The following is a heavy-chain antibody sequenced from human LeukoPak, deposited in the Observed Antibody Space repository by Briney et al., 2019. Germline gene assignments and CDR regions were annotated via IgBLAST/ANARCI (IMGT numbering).Heavy chain of an antibody. CDR3: AKGKGGYYYYGMDV. CDR2: ISWNSGTI. Sequence: GRSLRLSCVASGLRFDDYAMNWVRRAPGKGLEWVSSISWNSGTIGYGDSVKGRFTISRDNAKNSLYLQMNSLRAEDTALYYCAKGKGGYYYYGMDVWGQGTTVTVSS. V-gene: IGHV3-9*01. CDR1: GLRFDDYA. J-gene: IGHJ6*02.